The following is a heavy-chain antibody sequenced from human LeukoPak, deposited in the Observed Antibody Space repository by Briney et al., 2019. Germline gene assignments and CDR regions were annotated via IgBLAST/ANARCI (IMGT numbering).Heavy chain of an antibody. CDR1: GGSISGSY. D-gene: IGHD3-9*01. CDR3: ARYDSSTAGFDF. V-gene: IGHV4-59*01. Sequence: PSETLSLTCTVSGGSISGSYWSWIRQPPGKGLEWIGYIYYSGATYYSPSPKSRVTMSVDTSHNQFSLRLNSVTTTDAAVYFCARYDSSTAGFDFWGQGTLVTVSS. J-gene: IGHJ4*02. CDR2: IYYSGAT.